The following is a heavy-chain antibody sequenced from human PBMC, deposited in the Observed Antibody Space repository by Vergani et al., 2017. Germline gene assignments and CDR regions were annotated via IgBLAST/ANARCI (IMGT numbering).Heavy chain of an antibody. D-gene: IGHD5-12*01. CDR3: ARDGGYSGYDSYFDY. V-gene: IGHV3-30*03. J-gene: IGHJ4*02. Sequence: QVQLVESGGGVVQPGRSLRLSCAASGFTFSSYGMHWVRQAPGKGLEWVAVISYDGSNKYYADSVKGRFTISRDNSKNTLYLQMNSLRAEDTAVYYCARDGGYSGYDSYFDYWGQGTLVTVSS. CDR2: ISYDGSNK. CDR1: GFTFSSYG.